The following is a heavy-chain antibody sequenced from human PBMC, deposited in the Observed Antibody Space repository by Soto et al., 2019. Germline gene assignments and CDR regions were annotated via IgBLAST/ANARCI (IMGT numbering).Heavy chain of an antibody. CDR3: ARDFAYFDS. V-gene: IGHV4-61*01. J-gene: IGHJ4*02. CDR2: VYHTGRT. D-gene: IGHD3-3*01. Sequence: PSETLSLTCTVSGGSFKSGSYSWSWIRQPPGKGLWWIGYVYHTGRTSYNASLKSRVSISIHPSKNQFSLNLDSVTAADTAVYFCARDFAYFDSWGQGTLVTVSS. CDR1: GGSFKSGSYS.